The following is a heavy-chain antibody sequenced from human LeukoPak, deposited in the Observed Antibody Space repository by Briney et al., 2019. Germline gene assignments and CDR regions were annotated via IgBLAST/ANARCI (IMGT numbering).Heavy chain of an antibody. CDR3: ARAVTIFGVVDGYYFDY. J-gene: IGHJ4*02. Sequence: SETLSLTCTVSGGSISSSSYYWGWIRQPPGKGLEWIGRIHYSGSTYYNPSLKSRVTISVDTSKNQFSLKLSSVTAADTAVYYCARAVTIFGVVDGYYFDYWGQGTLVTVSS. CDR2: IHYSGST. V-gene: IGHV4-39*07. CDR1: GGSISSSSYY. D-gene: IGHD3-3*01.